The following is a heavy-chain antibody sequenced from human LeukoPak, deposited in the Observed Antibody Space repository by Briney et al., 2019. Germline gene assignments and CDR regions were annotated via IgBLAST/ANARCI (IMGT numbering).Heavy chain of an antibody. Sequence: SETLSLTCTVSGGSISSYSWSWIRQPPGKGLEWIGYIYNSVSTNYNPSLKSRVTISVDTSKNQFSLKLSSVTAADTAVYYCARAYYYDSSGPHFDYWGQGTLVTVSS. CDR2: IYNSVST. CDR3: ARAYYYDSSGPHFDY. CDR1: GGSISSYS. V-gene: IGHV4-59*01. D-gene: IGHD3-22*01. J-gene: IGHJ4*02.